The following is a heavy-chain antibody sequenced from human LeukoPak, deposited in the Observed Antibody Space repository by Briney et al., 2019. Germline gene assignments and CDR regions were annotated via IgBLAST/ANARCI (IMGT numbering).Heavy chain of an antibody. CDR2: IRSKAYGGTP. CDR1: GFNFADYA. CDR3: SRTTRQTY. Sequence: GGSLRLSCTPFGFNFADYAVSWFRQAPGKGLEWVGFIRSKAYGGTPAYAASVNGRFTISRDDSKSIAYLHMNSLEIEDTGVYYCSRTTRQTYWGQGTLVTVSS. J-gene: IGHJ4*02. D-gene: IGHD1-14*01. V-gene: IGHV3-49*03.